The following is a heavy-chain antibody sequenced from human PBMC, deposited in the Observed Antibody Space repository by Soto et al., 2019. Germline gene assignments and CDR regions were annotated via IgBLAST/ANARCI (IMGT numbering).Heavy chain of an antibody. CDR1: GGSISSGDYY. J-gene: IGHJ4*02. CDR3: ARSGTGGCIDY. D-gene: IGHD2-15*01. Sequence: SETLSLTCTVSGGSISSGDYYWSWIRQPPGKGLEWIGYIYYSGSTYYNPSLKSRVNISVETSKNQCYLKLNSVTPEDTAVYYCARSGTGGCIDYWGQGTLVTVSS. CDR2: IYYSGST. V-gene: IGHV4-30-4*01.